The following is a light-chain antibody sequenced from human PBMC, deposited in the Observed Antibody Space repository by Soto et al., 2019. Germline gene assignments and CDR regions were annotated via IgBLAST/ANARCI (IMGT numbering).Light chain of an antibody. Sequence: DIQMTQSPSSLSASVGDRVTITCQASQDISNYLNWYQQKPGKAPKLLIYDESNLETGVPSRFSGSGSGTDFTCTISSLQPEDIATYYCQQYDNLLWTFGQGTKVEIK. CDR1: QDISNY. J-gene: IGKJ1*01. CDR3: QQYDNLLWT. CDR2: DES. V-gene: IGKV1-33*01.